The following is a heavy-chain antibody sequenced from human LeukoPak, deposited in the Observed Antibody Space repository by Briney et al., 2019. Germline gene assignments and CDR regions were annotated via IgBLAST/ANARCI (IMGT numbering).Heavy chain of an antibody. J-gene: IGHJ4*02. CDR2: INHSGST. V-gene: IGHV4-39*07. CDR1: GGSISSSSYY. Sequence: PSETLSLTCTVSGGSISSSSYYWSWIRQPPGKGLEWIGEINHSGSTNYNPSLKSRVTISVDTSKNQFSLKLSSVTAADTAVYYCARGPRDIVVVPAAFPIDYWGQGTLVTVSS. CDR3: ARGPRDIVVVPAAFPIDY. D-gene: IGHD2-2*01.